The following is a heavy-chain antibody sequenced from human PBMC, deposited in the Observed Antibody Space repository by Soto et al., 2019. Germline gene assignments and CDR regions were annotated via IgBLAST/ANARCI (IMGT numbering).Heavy chain of an antibody. CDR2: ISAYNGNT. D-gene: IGHD4-4*01. J-gene: IGHJ3*02. CDR3: ARPVTSPDHLDI. CDR1: GYTFTSYA. Sequence: ASVKVSCKASGYTFTSYAIHWMRQAPGQRLEWMGWISAYNGNTDYAQKFQDRLTLATDTSTSTAYMELRSLRSDDTALYYCARPVTSPDHLDIWGQGTMVTVSS. V-gene: IGHV1-18*01.